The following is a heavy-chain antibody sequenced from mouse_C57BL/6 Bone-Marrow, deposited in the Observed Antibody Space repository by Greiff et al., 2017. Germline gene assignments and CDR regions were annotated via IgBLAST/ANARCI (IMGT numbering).Heavy chain of an antibody. D-gene: IGHD1-1*01. CDR3: ARHYGSSYFYAMDY. V-gene: IGHV5-16*01. J-gene: IGHJ4*01. Sequence: EVKLVESEGGLVQPGSSMKLSCTASGFTFSDYYMAWVRQVPEKGLEWVANINYDGSSTYYLDSLKSRFIISRDNAKNILYLQMSSLKSEDTATYYCARHYGSSYFYAMDYWSQGTSVTVSS. CDR1: GFTFSDYY. CDR2: INYDGSST.